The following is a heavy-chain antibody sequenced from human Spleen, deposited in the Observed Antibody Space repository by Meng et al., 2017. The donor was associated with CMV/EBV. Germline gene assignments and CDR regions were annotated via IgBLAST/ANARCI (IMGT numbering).Heavy chain of an antibody. CDR3: AMDRQTHSIDY. CDR1: GGDLSGSFYY. J-gene: IGHJ4*02. D-gene: IGHD3/OR15-3a*01. V-gene: IGHV4-39*07. Sequence: GSLRLSCTVSGGDLSGSFYYWGWVRQPPGKGLEWIGSIYYSGGTSYSPSLKSRVTMSVDTSKNQFSLKLTSVTAADTAMYFCAMDRQTHSIDYWGQGTLVTVSS. CDR2: IYYSGGT.